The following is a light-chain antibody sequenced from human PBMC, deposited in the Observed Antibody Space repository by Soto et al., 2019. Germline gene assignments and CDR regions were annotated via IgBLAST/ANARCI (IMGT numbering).Light chain of an antibody. Sequence: QLVLTQSPSASASLGASVKLTCTLSSGHSSHVIAWHQQQPEKGPRYLMKLNTDGSHSRGDGIPDRFSGSSSGAERYLTISSLQSEDEADYYCQTWGTGPWVFGGGTKVTGL. CDR3: QTWGTGPWV. J-gene: IGLJ3*02. CDR1: SGHSSHV. CDR2: LNTDGSH. V-gene: IGLV4-69*01.